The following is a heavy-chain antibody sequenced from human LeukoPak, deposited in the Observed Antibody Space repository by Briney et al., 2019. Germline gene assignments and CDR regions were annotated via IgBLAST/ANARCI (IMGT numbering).Heavy chain of an antibody. Sequence: RGSLSLSCAASGFTVGTNYMSWVRQAPGKGLGWVSLIYSGSSTYYANSVKGRFTISRDNSKNTVYLQMNSLRAEDTAVYYCARVPYGNYHYYYMDVWGKGTAVTVSS. V-gene: IGHV3-53*01. J-gene: IGHJ6*03. CDR2: IYSGSST. D-gene: IGHD3-10*01. CDR3: ARVPYGNYHYYYMDV. CDR1: GFTVGTNY.